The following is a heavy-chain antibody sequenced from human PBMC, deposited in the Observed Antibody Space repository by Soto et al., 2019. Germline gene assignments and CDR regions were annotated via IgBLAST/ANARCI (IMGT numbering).Heavy chain of an antibody. D-gene: IGHD2-15*01. CDR2: ISYSGNT. J-gene: IGHJ4*02. Sequence: SETLSLTCTVSGGSISSYYWSWIRQPPGKGLEWIGYISYSGNTNYNPSLKSRVTMSVDTPKNQFSLRLSSVTTADTAVYYCAGLRGYAGSPIDYWGQGTLVTVSS. V-gene: IGHV4-59*01. CDR3: AGLRGYAGSPIDY. CDR1: GGSISSYY.